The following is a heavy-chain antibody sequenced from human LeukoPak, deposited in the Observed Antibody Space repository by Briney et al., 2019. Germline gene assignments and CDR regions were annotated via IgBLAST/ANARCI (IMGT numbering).Heavy chain of an antibody. J-gene: IGHJ6*03. D-gene: IGHD3-16*01. Sequence: GGSLKISCKGSGYIFPNYWLGWVRKMPGKGLEWMGFIYAGDSDPTYSPSFQGQVTISADKSINTVYLQWSNLKASDTATYYCARRGGGRDYYYMDVWGKGTTVTVSS. CDR2: IYAGDSDP. V-gene: IGHV5-51*01. CDR1: GYIFPNYW. CDR3: ARRGGGRDYYYMDV.